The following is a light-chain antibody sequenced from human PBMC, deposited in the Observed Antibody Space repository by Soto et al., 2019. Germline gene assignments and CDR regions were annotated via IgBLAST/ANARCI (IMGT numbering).Light chain of an antibody. CDR3: QHRSSWPGA. Sequence: EVVLTQSPDTLSLSPGERATLCCRASQSVSSFLAWYQQKPGQAPRLLIYDASNRATGIPARFSGSGSGTDFTLTISSLEPEDFAVYYCQHRSSWPGAFGPGTKVDIK. V-gene: IGKV3-11*01. CDR2: DAS. CDR1: QSVSSF. J-gene: IGKJ3*01.